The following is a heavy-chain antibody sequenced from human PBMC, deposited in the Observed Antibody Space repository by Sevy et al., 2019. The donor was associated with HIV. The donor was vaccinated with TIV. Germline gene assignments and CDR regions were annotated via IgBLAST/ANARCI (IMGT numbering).Heavy chain of an antibody. CDR3: ARFNGITIFGVVNLDYYYYYGMDV. CDR1: GGSISSYY. Sequence: KHSETLSLTCTVSGGSISSYYWSWIRQPPGKGLEWIGYIYYSGSTNYNPSLKSRVTISVDTSKNQFSLKLSSVTAADTAVYYCARFNGITIFGVVNLDYYYYYGMDVWGQGTTVTVSS. CDR2: IYYSGST. V-gene: IGHV4-59*01. D-gene: IGHD3-3*01. J-gene: IGHJ6*02.